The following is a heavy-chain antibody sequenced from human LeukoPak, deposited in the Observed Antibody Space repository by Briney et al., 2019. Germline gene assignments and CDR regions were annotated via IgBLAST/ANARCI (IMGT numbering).Heavy chain of an antibody. CDR3: VNFWSGPDAVY. V-gene: IGHV3-23*01. J-gene: IGHJ4*02. CDR1: GFTFSTYG. CDR2: ISGSGATI. Sequence: GGSLRLSCAASGFTFSTYGMHWVRQAPGKGLEWVSAISGSGATIFYADSVEGRFTISRDNSKNTLSLQMNSLRAEDTAVYYCVNFWSGPDAVYWGQGTLVTVSS. D-gene: IGHD3-3*01.